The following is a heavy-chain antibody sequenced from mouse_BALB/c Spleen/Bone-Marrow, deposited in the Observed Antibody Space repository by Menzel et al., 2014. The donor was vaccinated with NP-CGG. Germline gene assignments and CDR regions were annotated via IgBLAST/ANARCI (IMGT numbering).Heavy chain of an antibody. J-gene: IGHJ4*01. CDR3: ARKALYYAMDY. Sequence: LQESGPGLVKPSQSLSLTCTVTGYSITSDYAWNWIRQFPGNKLEWMGYIRYSGSTSYNPSLKSRISITRDTSKNQFFLQLNSVTTEDTATYYCARKALYYAMDYWGQGTSVTVSS. CDR1: GYSITSDYA. CDR2: IRYSGST. V-gene: IGHV3-2*02.